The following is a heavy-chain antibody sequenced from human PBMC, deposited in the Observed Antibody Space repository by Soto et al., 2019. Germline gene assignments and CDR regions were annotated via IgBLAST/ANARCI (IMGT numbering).Heavy chain of an antibody. J-gene: IGHJ4*02. Sequence: SETPSLSCPVSGGSISRRSYDWGWIRQPPGKGLEWIGSIYYSGSTYYNPSLKSRVTISVDTSKNQFSLKLSSVTAADTAVYYCARNSNDILTDFDYWGQGTLVTVSS. D-gene: IGHD3-9*01. CDR2: IYYSGST. V-gene: IGHV4-39*01. CDR1: GGSISRRSYD. CDR3: ARNSNDILTDFDY.